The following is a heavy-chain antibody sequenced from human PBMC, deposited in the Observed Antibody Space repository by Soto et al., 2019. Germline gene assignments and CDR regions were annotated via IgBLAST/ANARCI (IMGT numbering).Heavy chain of an antibody. CDR3: ARAGGLGAVAVDY. J-gene: IGHJ4*02. Sequence: QLQLQESGSGLVKPSQTLSLTCAVSGGSISSGGYSWSWIRQPPGKGLEWIGYIYHGSTYYNPSLRSRVXXXVXXSKNQFSLKLRSVTAADTAVYYCARAGGLGAVAVDYWGQGTLVTVSS. CDR1: GGSISSGGYS. V-gene: IGHV4-30-2*01. CDR2: IYHGST. D-gene: IGHD6-19*01.